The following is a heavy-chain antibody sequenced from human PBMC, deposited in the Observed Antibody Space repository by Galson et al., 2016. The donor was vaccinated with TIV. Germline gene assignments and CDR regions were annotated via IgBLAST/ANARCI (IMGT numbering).Heavy chain of an antibody. CDR1: GHTFTSYD. Sequence: SVKVSCKASGHTFTSYDMNWVRQAPGQGLEWMGWMNPNSGNTGYTQKFQGRVTMTRDTSVSTAYMELTNLRSEDTAVYFCAQLVRKCGMTRCYGDHVDYWGQGTLVIVSS. V-gene: IGHV1-8*01. J-gene: IGHJ4*02. D-gene: IGHD2-2*01. CDR3: AQLVRKCGMTRCYGDHVDY. CDR2: MNPNSGNT.